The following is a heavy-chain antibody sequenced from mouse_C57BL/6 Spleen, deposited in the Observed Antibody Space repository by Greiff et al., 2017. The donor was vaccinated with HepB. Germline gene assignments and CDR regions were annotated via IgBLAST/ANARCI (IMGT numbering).Heavy chain of an antibody. CDR3: ARRDGSSRDY. J-gene: IGHJ2*01. Sequence: EVQLVESGPELVKPGASVKISCKASGYSFTDYNMNWVKQSNGKSLEWIGVINPNYGTTSNNQKFKGKAKLTVDQSSSTAYMQLHRLTSEDSAVYYCARRDGSSRDYWGQGTTLTVSS. CDR1: GYSFTDYN. D-gene: IGHD1-1*01. V-gene: IGHV1-39*01. CDR2: INPNYGTT.